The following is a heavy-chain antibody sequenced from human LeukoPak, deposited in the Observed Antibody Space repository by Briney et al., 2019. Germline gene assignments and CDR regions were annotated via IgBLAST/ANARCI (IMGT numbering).Heavy chain of an antibody. CDR3: ARDRFPSCYLCYYYYGMDV. V-gene: IGHV3-7*01. J-gene: IGHJ6*02. Sequence: RGALRLSCAASGFTFSSYLMSWVRQAPGKGLEWVANIKQDGSEKYYVDSVKGRFTISRDNAKNSLYLQMNSLRAEDTAVYYCARDRFPSCYLCYYYYGMDVWGQGTTVTVSS. D-gene: IGHD2-2*01. CDR2: IKQDGSEK. CDR1: GFTFSSYL.